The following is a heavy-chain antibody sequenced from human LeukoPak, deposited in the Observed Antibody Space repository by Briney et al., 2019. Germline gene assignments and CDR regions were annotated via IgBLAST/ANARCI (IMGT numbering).Heavy chain of an antibody. J-gene: IGHJ3*02. CDR2: IKQDASEI. Sequence: GGSLRLSCAASGFAFSSYWINWVRQAPGKGLEWVANIKQDASEIYYVDSVKGRFTISRDNAKNSLYLQMNNLRAEDTAVYYCAKVSRDGLVDAFDIWGQGTMVTVSS. CDR1: GFAFSSYW. V-gene: IGHV3-7*01. D-gene: IGHD5-24*01. CDR3: AKVSRDGLVDAFDI.